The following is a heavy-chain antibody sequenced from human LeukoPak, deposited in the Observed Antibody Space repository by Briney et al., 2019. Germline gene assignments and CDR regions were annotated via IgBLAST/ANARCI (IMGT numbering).Heavy chain of an antibody. D-gene: IGHD3-16*02. Sequence: GGSLRLSCAASGFTFSSYWMSWVRQAPGKGLEWVANIKQDGSEKYYVDSVKGRFTISRDNAKNSLYLQMNSLRAEDTAVYYCARARIMITFGGVIADIFCDYWGQGTLVTVSS. CDR1: GFTFSSYW. V-gene: IGHV3-7*04. J-gene: IGHJ4*02. CDR3: ARARIMITFGGVIADIFCDY. CDR2: IKQDGSEK.